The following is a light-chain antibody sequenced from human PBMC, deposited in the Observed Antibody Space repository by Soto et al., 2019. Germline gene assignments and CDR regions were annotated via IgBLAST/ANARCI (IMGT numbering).Light chain of an antibody. J-gene: IGLJ3*02. V-gene: IGLV4-69*01. CDR2: LNSDGSH. CDR1: SGHSSYA. Sequence: QLVLPQSPSASASLGASVKLTCTLSSGHSSYAIAWHQQQPAKGPRYLMKLNSDGSHSKGDGIPDRFSGSSSGAERYLTISSLQSEDESDYYSQTWGTGIRVFGGGTKVTVL. CDR3: QTWGTGIRV.